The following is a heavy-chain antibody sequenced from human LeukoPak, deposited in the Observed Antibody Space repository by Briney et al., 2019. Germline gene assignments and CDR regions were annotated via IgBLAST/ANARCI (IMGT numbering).Heavy chain of an antibody. D-gene: IGHD4/OR15-4a*01. CDR3: VPSANYYYFDY. V-gene: IGHV1-2*02. Sequence: ASVKVSCKASGYTFINYYMHWARQAPGLGFEWMGWINPKSGGTSYPQKFQGRLTMTRDTSISTAYMELSRLRSDDTAVYYCVPSANYYYFDYWGQGTLVTVSS. J-gene: IGHJ4*02. CDR2: INPKSGGT. CDR1: GYTFINYY.